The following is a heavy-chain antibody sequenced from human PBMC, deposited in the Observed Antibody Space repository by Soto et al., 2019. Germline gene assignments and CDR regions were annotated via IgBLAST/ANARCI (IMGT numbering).Heavy chain of an antibody. CDR1: GDSVSSNSAA. J-gene: IGHJ6*02. Sequence: SQTLSLTCAISGDSVSSNSAAWNWIRQSPSRGLEWLGRTYYRSKWYNDYAVSVKSRITINPDTSKNQFSLQLNSVTPEDTAVYYCARDIQWGGFYYYYYGMDVWGQGXTVTVYS. D-gene: IGHD1-26*01. CDR2: TYYRSKWYN. V-gene: IGHV6-1*01. CDR3: ARDIQWGGFYYYYYGMDV.